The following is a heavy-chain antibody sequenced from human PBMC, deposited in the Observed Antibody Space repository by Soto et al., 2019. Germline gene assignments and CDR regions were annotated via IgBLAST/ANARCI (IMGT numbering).Heavy chain of an antibody. CDR3: ARDASPWSGYYPTVNWFDP. D-gene: IGHD3-3*01. V-gene: IGHV3-30-3*01. CDR1: GFTFSSYA. Sequence: PGGSLRLSCAASGFTFSSYAMHWVRQAPGKGLEWVAVISYDGSNKYYADSVKGRFTISRDNSKNTLYLQMNSLRAEDTAVYYCARDASPWSGYYPTVNWFDPWGQGTLVTVS. J-gene: IGHJ5*02. CDR2: ISYDGSNK.